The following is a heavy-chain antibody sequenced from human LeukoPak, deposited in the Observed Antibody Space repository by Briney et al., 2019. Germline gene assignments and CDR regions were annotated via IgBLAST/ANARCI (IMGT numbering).Heavy chain of an antibody. CDR3: ARPGRSGAGTNHMDV. Sequence: SETLSFTRTVSGGSISSSNYYWGWIRQPPGKGLEWIGSIYYSGSTFYNPSLKSRVTISVDTSNNQFSLRLNSVTAADTAVYYCARPGRSGAGTNHMDVWGKGTTVTVSS. CDR1: GGSISSSNYY. CDR2: IYYSGST. D-gene: IGHD3-3*01. J-gene: IGHJ6*03. V-gene: IGHV4-39*01.